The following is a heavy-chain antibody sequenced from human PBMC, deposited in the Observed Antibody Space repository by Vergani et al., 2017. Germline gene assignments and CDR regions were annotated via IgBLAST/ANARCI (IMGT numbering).Heavy chain of an antibody. CDR3: AKHFRGWGIDY. V-gene: IGHV3-30*02. J-gene: IGHJ4*02. CDR1: GFTLSNYD. Sequence: VQLVESGGGVVQRGGSLRLSCATSGFTLSNYDMQWIRQGPGKGLEFVAFIQFDGSNQYYADSVKGRFTLSRDFSKNTLYLQMNSLRTDDTATYDCAKHFRGWGIDYWGQGTQVIVSS. CDR2: IQFDGSNQ. D-gene: IGHD3-16*01.